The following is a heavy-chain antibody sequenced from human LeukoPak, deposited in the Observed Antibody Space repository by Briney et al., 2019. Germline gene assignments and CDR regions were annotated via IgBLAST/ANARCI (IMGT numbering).Heavy chain of an antibody. CDR2: ISSSSSYI. CDR3: AGEFNHYYDSSGLDAFDI. CDR1: GFTFSSYS. J-gene: IGHJ3*02. D-gene: IGHD3-22*01. V-gene: IGHV3-21*01. Sequence: PGGSLRLSCAASGFTFSSYSMNWVRQAPGKGLEWVSSISSSSSYIYYADSVKGRFTISRDNAKNSLYLQMNSLRAEDTAVYYCAGEFNHYYDSSGLDAFDIWGQGTMVTVSS.